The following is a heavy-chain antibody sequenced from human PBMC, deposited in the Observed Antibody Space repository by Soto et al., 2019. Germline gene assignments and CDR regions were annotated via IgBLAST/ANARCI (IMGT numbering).Heavy chain of an antibody. D-gene: IGHD3-10*01. CDR3: ARNHHPYYYGSGSYFDYFDY. Sequence: ETLALTCTVSGCSISSYYWTWIRQPAGRGLEWIGRIYSSGSTNYNPSLKSRVTMSVDTSKNQFSLKLSSVTAADTAVYYCARNHHPYYYGSGSYFDYFDYWGQGTLVTVSS. CDR2: IYSSGST. CDR1: GCSISSYY. V-gene: IGHV4-4*07. J-gene: IGHJ4*02.